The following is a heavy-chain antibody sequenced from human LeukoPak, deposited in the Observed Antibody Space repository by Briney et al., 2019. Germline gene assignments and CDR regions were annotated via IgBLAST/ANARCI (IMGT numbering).Heavy chain of an antibody. J-gene: IGHJ6*02. CDR3: ARDYYYDSSGYYYDRDYYYGMDV. D-gene: IGHD3-22*01. V-gene: IGHV4-59*01. Sequence: SETLSLTCTVSGGSINTYYWSWIRQPPGKGLDWIAYIHYSGSTNYNPSLKSRVTISVDTSKNQFSLKLSSVTAADTAVYYCARDYYYDSSGYYYDRDYYYGMDVWGQGTTVTVSS. CDR1: GGSINTYY. CDR2: IHYSGST.